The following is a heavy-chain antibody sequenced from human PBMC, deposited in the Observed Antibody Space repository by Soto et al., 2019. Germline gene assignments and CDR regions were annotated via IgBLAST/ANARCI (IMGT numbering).Heavy chain of an antibody. J-gene: IGHJ6*02. V-gene: IGHV3-23*01. D-gene: IGHD6-6*01. CDR2: ISGSGVST. CDR3: ATVPSNYYNYYGMDV. Sequence: VRQAPGMGLEWVSGISGSGVSTYYADSVKGRFTISRDTSQNTLHLQMSSLRAGDTAVYYCATVPSNYYNYYGMDVLGLGT.